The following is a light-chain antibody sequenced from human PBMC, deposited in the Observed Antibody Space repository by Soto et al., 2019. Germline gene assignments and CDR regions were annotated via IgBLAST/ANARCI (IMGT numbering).Light chain of an antibody. CDR3: QQYYDWPWT. Sequence: EKVMTQSPGSLSVSPGERAAHSCRASQSVGSNLAWYQRKPGQAPRLLIYGASTRATGIPSRFSGSGSGTEFTLTISSLQSEDFAVYYCQQYYDWPWTFGQGTTVEIK. J-gene: IGKJ1*01. V-gene: IGKV3-15*01. CDR2: GAS. CDR1: QSVGSN.